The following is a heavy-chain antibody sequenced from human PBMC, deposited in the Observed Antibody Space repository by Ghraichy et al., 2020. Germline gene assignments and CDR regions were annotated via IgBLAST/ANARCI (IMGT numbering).Heavy chain of an antibody. CDR2: ISSSSSTI. J-gene: IGHJ3*02. CDR3: ARGGWAWELVEAFDI. D-gene: IGHD1-26*01. CDR1: GFTFSSYS. Sequence: GGSLRLSCAASGFTFSSYSMNWVRQAPGKGLEWVSYISSSSSTIYYADSVKGRFTISRDNAKNSLYLQMNSLRDEDTAVYYCARGGWAWELVEAFDIWGQGTMVTVSS. V-gene: IGHV3-48*02.